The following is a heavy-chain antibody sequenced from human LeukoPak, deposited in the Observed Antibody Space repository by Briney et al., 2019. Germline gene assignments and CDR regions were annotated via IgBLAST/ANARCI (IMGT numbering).Heavy chain of an antibody. CDR2: IIPIFGTA. Sequence: ASVKVSCKASGGTFSSYAISWVRQAPGQGLEWMGGIIPIFGTANYAQKFQGRVTITADESTSTAYMELSSLRSEDTAVYYCARASQYPNYYDSSGYFDYWGQGTLVTVSS. J-gene: IGHJ4*02. V-gene: IGHV1-69*13. CDR3: ARASQYPNYYDSSGYFDY. D-gene: IGHD3-22*01. CDR1: GGTFSSYA.